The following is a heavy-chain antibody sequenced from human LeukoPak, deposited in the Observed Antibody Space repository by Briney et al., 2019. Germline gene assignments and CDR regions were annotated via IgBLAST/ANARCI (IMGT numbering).Heavy chain of an antibody. CDR3: ASQSYSNFDY. J-gene: IGHJ4*02. D-gene: IGHD6-13*01. CDR2: ISGSGGST. CDR1: GFTFSSYA. Sequence: PGGSLRLSCAASGFTFSSYAMSWVRQAPGKGLEWVSAISGSGGSTYYADSVKGRFTISRDNAKNSLYLQMNSLRAEDTAVYYCASQSYSNFDYWGQGTLVTVSS. V-gene: IGHV3-23*01.